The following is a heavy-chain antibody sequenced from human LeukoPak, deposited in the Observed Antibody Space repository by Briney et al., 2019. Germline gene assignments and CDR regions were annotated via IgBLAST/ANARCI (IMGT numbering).Heavy chain of an antibody. CDR1: GGSISSSNW. Sequence: SETLSLTCAVSGGSISSSNWWSWVRQPPGKGLGWIGEIYHSGSTYYNPSLKSRVTISVDTSKNQFSLKLSSVTAADAAVFYCVRVPKYSGYDSGYYYYMDVWGKGTTVTVSS. J-gene: IGHJ6*03. CDR2: IYHSGST. V-gene: IGHV4-4*02. D-gene: IGHD5-12*01. CDR3: VRVPKYSGYDSGYYYYMDV.